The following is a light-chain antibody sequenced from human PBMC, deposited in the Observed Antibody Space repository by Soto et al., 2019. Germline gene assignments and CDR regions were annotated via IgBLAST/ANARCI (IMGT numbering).Light chain of an antibody. CDR3: QQYYSTPFT. CDR2: WAS. V-gene: IGKV4-1*01. J-gene: IGKJ3*01. Sequence: DIVMTQSPDSLAVSLGERATINCKSTQSVLYNSNNKNHLAWYQQKPGQPPKLLIYWASIRESGVPDRFSGSASGTDFTLTISSLHTEDVAVSYCQQYYSTPFTFGPGTKLDIK. CDR1: QSVLYNSNNKNH.